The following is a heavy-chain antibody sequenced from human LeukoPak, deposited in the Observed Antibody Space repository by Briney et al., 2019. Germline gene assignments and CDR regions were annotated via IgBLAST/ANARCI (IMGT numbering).Heavy chain of an antibody. CDR1: GFTISSYW. D-gene: IGHD1-1*01. V-gene: IGHV3-23*01. Sequence: GGSLRLSCVASGFTISSYWMHWVRQAPGKGLEWVSAISGSGGSTYYADSVKGRFTISRDNSKNTLYLQMNSLRAEDTAVYYCAPENDPDSRWGQGTLVTVSS. CDR3: APENDPDSR. J-gene: IGHJ4*02. CDR2: ISGSGGST.